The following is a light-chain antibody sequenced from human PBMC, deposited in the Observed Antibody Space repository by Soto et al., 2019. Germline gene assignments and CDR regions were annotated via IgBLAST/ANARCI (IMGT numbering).Light chain of an antibody. CDR3: QQLNGSPWT. Sequence: QLTQSPSSLSASVGDRVTITCRASPAIASFLAWYQQKPGTAPKLLIYGASTLQSGVPSRFSGSRSGTDYTLTIASLQPEDFATYYCQQLNGSPWTFGQGTKVDIK. V-gene: IGKV1-9*01. CDR1: PAIASF. J-gene: IGKJ1*01. CDR2: GAS.